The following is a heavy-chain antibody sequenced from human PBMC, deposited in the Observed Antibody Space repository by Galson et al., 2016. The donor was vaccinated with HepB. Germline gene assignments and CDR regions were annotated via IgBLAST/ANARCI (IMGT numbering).Heavy chain of an antibody. V-gene: IGHV3-9*01. CDR1: GFTFDDYA. Sequence: SLRLSCAASGFTFDDYAMHWVRQAPGKGLEWVSGTSWNSGSIGYADSAKGRFTISRDNDKNSLHLQMNILRAEDTALYYCARGRGSNWRDAFDIWGQGTMVTVSS. D-gene: IGHD6-13*01. CDR3: ARGRGSNWRDAFDI. CDR2: TSWNSGSI. J-gene: IGHJ3*02.